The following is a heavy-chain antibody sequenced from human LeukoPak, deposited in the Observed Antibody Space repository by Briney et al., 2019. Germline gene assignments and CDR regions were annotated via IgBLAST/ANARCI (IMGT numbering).Heavy chain of an antibody. CDR1: GGSISSSSYY. V-gene: IGHV4-39*07. J-gene: IGHJ4*02. CDR3: ARGDGDY. Sequence: SETLSLTCTVSGGSISSSSYYWGWIRQPPGKGLEWIGSIYYSGSTYYNPSLKSRVTISVDTSKNQFSLKLSSVTAADTAVYYCARGDGDYWGQGTLVTVSS. CDR2: IYYSGST.